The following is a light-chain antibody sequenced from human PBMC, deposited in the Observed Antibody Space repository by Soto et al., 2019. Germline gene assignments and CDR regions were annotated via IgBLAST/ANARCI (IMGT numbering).Light chain of an antibody. Sequence: QSVLTQPRSVSGSPGQSVTISCTGTSSDVGGYNYVSWYQQHPGKAPKLMIYDVSKRPSGVPDRFSGSKSGNTASLTISGPQAEDEADYYCCSYAGSYWVFGTGTKLTVL. CDR3: CSYAGSYWV. CDR1: SSDVGGYNY. V-gene: IGLV2-11*01. CDR2: DVS. J-gene: IGLJ1*01.